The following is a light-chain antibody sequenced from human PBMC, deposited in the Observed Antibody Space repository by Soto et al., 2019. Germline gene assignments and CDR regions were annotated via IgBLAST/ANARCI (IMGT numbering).Light chain of an antibody. CDR3: QQYNNWPLT. Sequence: ETVMTQSPATLSVSPGERATLSCRASQSVSTNLAWYQQKPGQAPRLLLYGTSTRATGIPARLSGSGSGTEFTLTIRSLQSEDFSVYYCQQYNNWPLTFGGGTRVEIK. CDR1: QSVSTN. J-gene: IGKJ4*01. CDR2: GTS. V-gene: IGKV3-15*01.